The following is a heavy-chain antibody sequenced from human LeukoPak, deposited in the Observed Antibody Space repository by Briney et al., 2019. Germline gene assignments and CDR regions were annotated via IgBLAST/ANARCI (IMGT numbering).Heavy chain of an antibody. CDR2: IKQDASEK. J-gene: IGHJ4*02. Sequence: GGSLRLSCAASGFTFSTYWMTWVRRAPGKGLEWVANIKQDASEKYYVDSVKGRFTISRDNAKNSLYLQMNSLRAEDTAVYSCARKNGLDYWGQGTLVTVSS. CDR3: ARKNGLDY. V-gene: IGHV3-7*01. CDR1: GFTFSTYW. D-gene: IGHD2-8*01.